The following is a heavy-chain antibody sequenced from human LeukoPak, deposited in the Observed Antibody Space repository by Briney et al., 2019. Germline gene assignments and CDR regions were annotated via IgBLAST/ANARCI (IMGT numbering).Heavy chain of an antibody. CDR2: INPNSGGT. V-gene: IGHV1-2*02. CDR1: GYTFTGYY. CDR3: ARDGSYSSSWGWFDP. J-gene: IGHJ5*02. D-gene: IGHD6-13*01. Sequence: ASVKVSCEASGYTFTGYYMHWVRQAPGQGLEWMGWINPNSGGTNYAQKFQGRVTMTRDTSISTAYMELSRLRSDDTAVYYCARDGSYSSSWGWFDPWGQGTLATVSS.